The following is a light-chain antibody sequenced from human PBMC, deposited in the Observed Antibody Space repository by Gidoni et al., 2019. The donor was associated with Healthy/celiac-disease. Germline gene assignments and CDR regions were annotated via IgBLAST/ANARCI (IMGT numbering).Light chain of an antibody. CDR2: RDN. CDR1: KLEDKS. Sequence: SYELSQPPSVSVSPGQKASITCSGDKLEDKSVCWSQQRPGQSLVQFSYRDNKRPSGCPERFSGSNTGNTATMTISGTQAMDEADDYCQAWDSSTYVVFGGGAKLTVL. CDR3: QAWDSSTYVV. V-gene: IGLV3-1*01. J-gene: IGLJ2*01.